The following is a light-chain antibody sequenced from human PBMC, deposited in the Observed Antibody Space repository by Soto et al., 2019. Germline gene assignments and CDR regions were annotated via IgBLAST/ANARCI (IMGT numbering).Light chain of an antibody. V-gene: IGLV2-11*01. J-gene: IGLJ1*01. CDR2: DVN. Sequence: QSALTQPRSVSGSPGQSVTISCTGTSSDVGGYNYVTWYQHHPGKAPKLMISDVNKLASGVSDRFSGSKSGNTASLTISGLQAEDEADYYCCSFAGRVFVFGTGTKVTVL. CDR1: SSDVGGYNY. CDR3: CSFAGRVFV.